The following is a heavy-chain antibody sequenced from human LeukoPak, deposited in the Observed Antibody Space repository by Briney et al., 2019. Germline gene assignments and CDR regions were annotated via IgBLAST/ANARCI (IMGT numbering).Heavy chain of an antibody. Sequence: GASVKVSCKASGYIFTSYYMHWVRQAPGQGLEWTGIINPSGGSTSYAQKLQGRVTMTRDTSTSTVYMELSSLRSEDTAVYYCARVPTVQNWFDPWGQGTLVTVSS. V-gene: IGHV1-46*01. CDR3: ARVPTVQNWFDP. D-gene: IGHD4-17*01. CDR1: GYIFTSYY. J-gene: IGHJ5*02. CDR2: INPSGGST.